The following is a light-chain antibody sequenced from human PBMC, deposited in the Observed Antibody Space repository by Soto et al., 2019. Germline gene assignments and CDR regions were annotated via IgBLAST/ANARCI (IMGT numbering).Light chain of an antibody. J-gene: IGKJ2*01. V-gene: IGKV3-20*01. CDR3: QQYGRSPLMYT. Sequence: IVLTQSPGTLSLSPGERATLSCRASQSVSSNFLAWYQQKPGQAPRLLIYGASTRAAGVPDRFSGSGSGTDFTLTITRLQPEDFALYSCQQYGRSPLMYTFGQGTKLGVK. CDR2: GAS. CDR1: QSVSSNF.